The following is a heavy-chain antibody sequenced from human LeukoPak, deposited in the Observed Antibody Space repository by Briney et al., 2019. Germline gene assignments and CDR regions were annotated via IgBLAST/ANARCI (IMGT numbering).Heavy chain of an antibody. CDR1: GGSFSGYY. D-gene: IGHD3-10*02. V-gene: IGHV4-34*01. CDR2: INHSGST. CDR3: ARGFVRGVTIRPFDY. J-gene: IGHJ4*02. Sequence: SETLSLTCAVYGGSFSGYYWSWIRQPPGKGLEWIGEINHSGSTNYNPSLKSRVTISVDTSKNQLSLKLSSVTAADTAVYYCARGFVRGVTIRPFDYWGQGTPVTVSS.